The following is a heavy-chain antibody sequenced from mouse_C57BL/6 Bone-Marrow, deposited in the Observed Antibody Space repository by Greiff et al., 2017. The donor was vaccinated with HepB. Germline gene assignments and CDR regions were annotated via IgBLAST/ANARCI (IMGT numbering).Heavy chain of an antibody. Sequence: EVKVVESGGGLVQPGGSLKLSCAASGFTFSDYYMYWVRQTPEKRLEWVAYISNGGGSTYYPDTVKGRFTISRDNAKNTLYLQMSRLKSEDTAMYYCARHYDYDGHYFDYWGQGTTLTVSS. J-gene: IGHJ2*01. CDR1: GFTFSDYY. V-gene: IGHV5-12*01. CDR2: ISNGGGST. CDR3: ARHYDYDGHYFDY. D-gene: IGHD2-4*01.